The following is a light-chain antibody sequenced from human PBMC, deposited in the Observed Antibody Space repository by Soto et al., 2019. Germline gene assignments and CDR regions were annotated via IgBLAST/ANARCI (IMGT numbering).Light chain of an antibody. J-gene: IGKJ2*01. CDR1: ESISRW. Sequence: DIRMTQSPSTLSASLGDRVTITCRASESISRWLAWYQQKPGKAPKLLIYRASTLENGVPSRISGSGYGTDFTLTISNLQPDDFASYYCQQYNSYSPYTLGQGTKVDLK. CDR2: RAS. V-gene: IGKV1-5*03. CDR3: QQYNSYSPYT.